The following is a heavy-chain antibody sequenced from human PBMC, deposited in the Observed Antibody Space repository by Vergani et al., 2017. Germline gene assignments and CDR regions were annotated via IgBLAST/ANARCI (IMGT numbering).Heavy chain of an antibody. V-gene: IGHV3-23*04. D-gene: IGHD3-10*01. CDR2: ISGSGGST. CDR1: GFTFSNYW. Sequence: VQLVESGGGLVQPGGSLRLSCTASGFTFSNYWMQWVRQAPGKGLMWVSTISGSGGSTYYADSVKGRFTISRDNSKNTLYLQMNSLRAEDTAVYYCAKPLWFGELLACFDYWGQGTLVTVSS. CDR3: AKPLWFGELLACFDY. J-gene: IGHJ4*02.